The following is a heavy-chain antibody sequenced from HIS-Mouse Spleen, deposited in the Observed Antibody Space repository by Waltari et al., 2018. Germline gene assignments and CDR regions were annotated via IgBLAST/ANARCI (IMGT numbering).Heavy chain of an antibody. CDR1: GFSLSTSGMC. CDR2: IDWDEYK. CDR3: ARIAEGYTSGWYAVDY. D-gene: IGHD6-19*01. Sequence: QVTLRESGPALVKPTQTLTLTCTFSGFSLSTSGMCVSWIRQPPGKDLEWLARIDWDEYKCSSTSLKTRLTISRNTSKNQVVRTMTNMDPLDTATYYGARIAEGYTSGWYAVDYWGQGTLVTVSS. V-gene: IGHV2-70*15. J-gene: IGHJ4*02.